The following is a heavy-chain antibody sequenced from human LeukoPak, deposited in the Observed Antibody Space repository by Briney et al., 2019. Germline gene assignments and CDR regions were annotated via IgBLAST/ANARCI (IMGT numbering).Heavy chain of an antibody. CDR1: GGSISSYY. J-gene: IGHJ3*02. CDR2: IYYSGST. V-gene: IGHV4-59*01. CDR3: ASGYCGGACQLGGVDM. Sequence: SETLSLTCTVSGGSISSYYWSWIRQPPGKGLEWIGYIYYSGSTNYNPSLKSRVTISLDTSGNQFSLKLSSVTAADTAVYYCASGYCGGACQLGGVDMWGQGTMVTVSS. D-gene: IGHD2-21*02.